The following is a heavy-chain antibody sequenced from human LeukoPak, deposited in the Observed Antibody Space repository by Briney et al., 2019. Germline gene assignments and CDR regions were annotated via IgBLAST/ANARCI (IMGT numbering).Heavy chain of an antibody. J-gene: IGHJ6*03. CDR2: IKQDGSEK. Sequence: TGGSLRLSCAASGFTFSSYWMSWVRQAPGKGLEWVANIKQDGSEKYYVDSVKGRFTISRDNAKNSLYLQMNSLRAEDTAVYYCARVNRDLYYYYYMDVWGKGTTVTVSS. D-gene: IGHD3-10*01. CDR3: ARVNRDLYYYYYMDV. CDR1: GFTFSSYW. V-gene: IGHV3-7*01.